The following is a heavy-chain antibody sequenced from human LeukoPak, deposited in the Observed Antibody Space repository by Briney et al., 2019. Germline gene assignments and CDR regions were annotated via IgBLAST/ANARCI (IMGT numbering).Heavy chain of an antibody. Sequence: ASVKVSCKASGYTFTTYYIHWVRQAPGQGLEWVGIINPSGGTTTYAQKLQGRVTMTRGTSTSTVYMELSSLRSDDTAVYYCTRDKGGSYSDYWGQGTLVTVSS. J-gene: IGHJ4*02. CDR1: GYTFTTYY. D-gene: IGHD1-26*01. V-gene: IGHV1-46*01. CDR3: TRDKGGSYSDY. CDR2: INPSGGTT.